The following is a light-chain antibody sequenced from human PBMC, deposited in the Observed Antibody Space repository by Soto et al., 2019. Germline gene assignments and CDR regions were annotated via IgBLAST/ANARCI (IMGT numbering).Light chain of an antibody. CDR3: LQYNNIWT. V-gene: IGKV1-5*01. CDR1: QSIGGW. CDR2: DAS. J-gene: IGKJ1*01. Sequence: DIQLTQSPSTLSASVGDRVTITCRASQSIGGWLAWYQHRPGKAPKLLIYDASKLHTGVPSRFSGSGSGTEFTLTISSLQPDDSATYYCLQYNNIWTFGQGTKVDI.